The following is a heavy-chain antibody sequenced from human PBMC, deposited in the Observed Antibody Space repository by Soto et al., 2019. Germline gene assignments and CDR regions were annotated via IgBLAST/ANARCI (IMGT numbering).Heavy chain of an antibody. CDR2: IMYGGSSI. CDR3: ARVEVVYARTQYYFDY. D-gene: IGHD2-8*02. Sequence: PGGSLRLSCAVSEIIFSGYGMHWVRQAPGKELEEVAVIMYGGSSIHYADSVKGRFTISRDNSKNTLYLQMNSLRAEDTAVYYCARVEVVYARTQYYFDYWGQGTLVTVSS. J-gene: IGHJ4*02. CDR1: EIIFSGYG. V-gene: IGHV3-33*01.